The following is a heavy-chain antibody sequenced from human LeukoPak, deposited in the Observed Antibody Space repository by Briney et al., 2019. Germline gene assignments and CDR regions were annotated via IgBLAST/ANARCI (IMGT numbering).Heavy chain of an antibody. J-gene: IGHJ2*01. D-gene: IGHD3-22*01. CDR1: GYSISIAFY. CDR2: ISHSGST. V-gene: IGHV4-38-2*02. CDR3: ARGFDYYDSSGYLSNWYFDL. Sequence: SETLSLTCTVSGYSISIAFYWGWIRQPPGKGLEWVVSISHSGSTYYNPSLKSRVTISVDTSKNQFSLKLSSVTAADTAVYYCARGFDYYDSSGYLSNWYFDLWGRGTLVTVSP.